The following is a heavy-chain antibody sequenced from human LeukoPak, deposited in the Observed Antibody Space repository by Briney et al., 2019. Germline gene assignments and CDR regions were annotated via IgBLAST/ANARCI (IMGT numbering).Heavy chain of an antibody. CDR1: GYTLTELS. D-gene: IGHD3-9*01. V-gene: IGHV3-30*02. CDR2: IRYDGSNK. CDR3: AKDFEGF. J-gene: IGHJ4*02. Sequence: GASVKVSCKVSGYTLTELSMHWVRQAPGKGLVWVAFIRYDGSNKYYADSVKGRFTISRDNSKNTLYLQMNSLRAEDTAVYYCAKDFEGFWGQGTLVTVSS.